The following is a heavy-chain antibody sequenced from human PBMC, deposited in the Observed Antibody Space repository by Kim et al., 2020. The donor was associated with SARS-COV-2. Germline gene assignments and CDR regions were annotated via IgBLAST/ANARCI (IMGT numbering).Heavy chain of an antibody. Sequence: AQGFTGRFVFSLDTSVSTAYLQISSLKAEDTAVYYCARDYGSGSYPGFDPWGQGTLVTVSS. J-gene: IGHJ5*02. CDR3: ARDYGSGSYPGFDP. D-gene: IGHD3-10*01. V-gene: IGHV7-4-1*02.